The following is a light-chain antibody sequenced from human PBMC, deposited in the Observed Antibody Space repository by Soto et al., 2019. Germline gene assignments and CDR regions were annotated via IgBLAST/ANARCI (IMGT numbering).Light chain of an antibody. J-gene: IGKJ4*01. CDR2: DAS. CDR3: QQRSNWPLT. Sequence: ESVLTQSPGTLSLSPGDRATLSCRASQSVRSGHLAWYQQKPGQAPRLVIYDASTRATGIPDRFSGGGSGTDFTLTISSLEPEDFAVYYCQQRSNWPLTFGGGTKVEIK. CDR1: QSVRSGH. V-gene: IGKV3D-20*02.